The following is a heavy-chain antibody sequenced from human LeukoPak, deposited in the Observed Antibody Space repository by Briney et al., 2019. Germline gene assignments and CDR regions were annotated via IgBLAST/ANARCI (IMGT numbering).Heavy chain of an antibody. CDR1: GGSFSGYY. D-gene: IGHD3-10*01. CDR2: IYHSGST. Sequence: SETLSLTCAVYGGSFSGYYWSWIREPPGKGLEWSGSIYHSGSTYYNPSLKSRVTMSVDTSNNQFSLKLSSVTAADTAVYYCARSMVRGVPPLDYWGQGTLVTVSS. V-gene: IGHV4-34*01. CDR3: ARSMVRGVPPLDY. J-gene: IGHJ4*02.